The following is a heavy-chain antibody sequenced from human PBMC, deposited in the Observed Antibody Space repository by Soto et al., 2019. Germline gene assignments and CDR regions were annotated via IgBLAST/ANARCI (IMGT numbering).Heavy chain of an antibody. D-gene: IGHD3-16*01. Sequence: QVQLQQWGAGLLKPSETLSLTCAVQGGSFSGYYWTWIRQSPGQGLEWIGEINNGGSTTYNPSLKGRVTVSLDTSKHHFSLNLSSVTAADSAVYFCARHRDYYYFYYGMDVWGQGTTVTVSS. CDR1: GGSFSGYY. V-gene: IGHV4-34*01. CDR2: INNGGST. CDR3: ARHRDYYYFYYGMDV. J-gene: IGHJ6*02.